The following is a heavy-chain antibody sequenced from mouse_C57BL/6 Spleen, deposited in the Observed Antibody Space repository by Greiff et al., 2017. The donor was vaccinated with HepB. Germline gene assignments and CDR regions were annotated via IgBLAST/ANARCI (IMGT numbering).Heavy chain of an antibody. CDR3: ARYIATVVAGGYYAMDY. CDR2: INPYNGGT. V-gene: IGHV1-19*01. CDR1: GYTFTDYY. D-gene: IGHD1-1*01. J-gene: IGHJ4*01. Sequence: EVQLQQSGPVLVKPGASVKMSCKASGYTFTDYYMNWVKQSHGKSLEWIGVINPYNGGTSYNQKFKGKATLTVDKSSSTAYMELNSLTSEDSAVYYCARYIATVVAGGYYAMDYWGQGTSVTVSS.